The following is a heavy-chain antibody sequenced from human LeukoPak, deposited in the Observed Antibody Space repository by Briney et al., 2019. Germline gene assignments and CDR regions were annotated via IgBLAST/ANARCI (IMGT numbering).Heavy chain of an antibody. CDR2: INHSGST. J-gene: IGHJ4*02. Sequence: SETLSLTCGVSGGSFSAYYWSWIRQPPGKGLEWIGEINHSGSTNYNPSLKSRVTISVDTSKNQFSLKLSSVTAADTAVYYCARHLTVTKPFDYWGQGTLVTVSS. CDR3: ARHLTVTKPFDY. CDR1: GGSFSAYY. D-gene: IGHD4-17*01. V-gene: IGHV4-34*01.